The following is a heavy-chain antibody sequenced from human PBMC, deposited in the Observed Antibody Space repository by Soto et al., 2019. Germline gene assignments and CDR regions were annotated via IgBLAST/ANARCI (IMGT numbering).Heavy chain of an antibody. CDR2: INPNSAGT. D-gene: IGHD3-10*01. J-gene: IGHJ6*02. CDR3: ERNRDWKPSGGMDV. Sequence: ASVKVSCKASGYAFIDYYIHWVRQAPGQGLEWMGWINPNSAGTDYEQKYQGRVTMTRDTSITTAYMEISTLRSNDPAVHYCERNRDWKPSGGMDVWGQGTTVTVSS. CDR1: GYAFIDYY. V-gene: IGHV1-2*02.